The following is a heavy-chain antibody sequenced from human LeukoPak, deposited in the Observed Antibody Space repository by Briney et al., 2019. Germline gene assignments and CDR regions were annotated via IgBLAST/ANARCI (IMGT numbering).Heavy chain of an antibody. V-gene: IGHV4-30-2*05. CDR2: IYYSGRT. CDR1: GGSISWGGYY. Sequence: PSETLSLTCAVSGGSISWGGYYWRGMRQSPGEGLEWIGYIYYSGRTYYNPSLKSRVTISVDTSKNQFSLKLSSVTAADTALYYCARDGDYTFDYWGEGTLVTVSS. CDR3: ARDGDYTFDY. D-gene: IGHD4-17*01. J-gene: IGHJ4*02.